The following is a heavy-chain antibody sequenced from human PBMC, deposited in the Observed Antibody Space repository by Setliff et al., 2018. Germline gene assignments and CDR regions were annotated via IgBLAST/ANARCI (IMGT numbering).Heavy chain of an antibody. Sequence: ASVKVSCKASGSTFTDSIVNWVRQAPGQGLEWVGWYSPYNGKTYYATKLEGRITMTTDTSAATAYLELRGLRSDDTAVYFCSRLVRFCTEVVCQKLSGEEVWGQGTLVTVSS. D-gene: IGHD2-8*02. J-gene: IGHJ4*02. CDR3: SRLVRFCTEVVCQKLSGEEV. CDR2: YSPYNGKT. V-gene: IGHV1-18*01. CDR1: GSTFTDSI.